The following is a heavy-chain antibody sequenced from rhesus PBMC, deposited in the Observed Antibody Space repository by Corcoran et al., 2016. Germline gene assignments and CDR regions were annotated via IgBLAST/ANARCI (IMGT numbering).Heavy chain of an antibody. CDR2: IYGSGSST. J-gene: IGHJ4*01. V-gene: IGHV4-169*02. CDR1: GGSISSSY. Sequence: QLQLQESGSGLVKPSETLSVTCAVSGGSISSSYWSWIRQAPGKGLEWIGYIYGSGSSTNYNPSLTSRVTLSVDTSKNQLSLKLSSVTAADTAVYYCASDTDYFDYWGQGVLVTVSS. CDR3: ASDTDYFDY. D-gene: IGHD3-9*01.